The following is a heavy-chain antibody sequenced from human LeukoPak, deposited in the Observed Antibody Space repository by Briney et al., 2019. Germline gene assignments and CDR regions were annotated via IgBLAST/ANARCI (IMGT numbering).Heavy chain of an antibody. J-gene: IGHJ6*03. CDR2: IYYSGST. V-gene: IGHV4-39*07. D-gene: IGHD5-18*01. CDR1: GGSISSSSYY. CDR3: ASIQPPRGGYYYMDV. Sequence: SETLSLTCTVSGGSISSSSYYWGWIRQPPGKGLEWLGSIYYSGSTCYNPSLKSRVTISVDTSKNQFSLKLSSVTAADTAVYYCASIQPPRGGYYYMDVWGKGTTVTVSS.